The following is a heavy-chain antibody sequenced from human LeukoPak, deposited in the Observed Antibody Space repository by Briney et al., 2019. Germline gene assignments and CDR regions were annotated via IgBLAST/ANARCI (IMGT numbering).Heavy chain of an antibody. D-gene: IGHD2/OR15-2a*01. CDR1: GFSISDFE. V-gene: IGHV3-48*03. CDR2: IGNRGSPT. CDR3: ASRNGNLIVLAPDAISLVHAFNV. Sequence: PGGSLRLSCLASGFSISDFEVNWVRQTPAKGLEWLSYIGNRGSPTYYADSVKGRFTISRDNANNLVFLQMNSLRADDTGVYFCASRNGNLIVLAPDAISLVHAFNVWGQGTVVAVSS. J-gene: IGHJ3*01.